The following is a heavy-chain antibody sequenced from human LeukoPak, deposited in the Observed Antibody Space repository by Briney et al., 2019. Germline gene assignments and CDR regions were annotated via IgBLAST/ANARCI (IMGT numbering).Heavy chain of an antibody. CDR1: GYTFTSYD. CDR2: MNPNSGNT. J-gene: IGHJ4*02. CDR3: AVEYSSSSKVDY. V-gene: IGHV1-8*03. D-gene: IGHD6-6*01. Sequence: ASVKVSCKASGYTFTSYDINWVRQATGQGLEWMGWMNPNSGNTGYAQKFQGRVTITRNTSISTAYMELSSLRSEDTAVYYCAVEYSSSSKVDYWGQGTLVTVSS.